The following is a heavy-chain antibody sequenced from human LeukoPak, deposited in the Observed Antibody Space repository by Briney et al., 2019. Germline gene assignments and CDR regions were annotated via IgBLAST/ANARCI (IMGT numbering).Heavy chain of an antibody. Sequence: GGSLRLSCAASGFIFSSYAMHWVRQAPGKGLEWVALISSDGSNKNYADSVKGRFTISRDNSKNTLYLQMNSLRAEDTAVYYCAKEGSVLWFGELLRYFDYWGQGTLVTVSS. CDR3: AKEGSVLWFGELLRYFDY. D-gene: IGHD3-10*01. CDR1: GFIFSSYA. J-gene: IGHJ4*02. V-gene: IGHV3-30-3*01. CDR2: ISSDGSNK.